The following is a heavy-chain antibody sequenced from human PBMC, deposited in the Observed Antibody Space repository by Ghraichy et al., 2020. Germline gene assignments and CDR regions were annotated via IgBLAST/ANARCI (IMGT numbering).Heavy chain of an antibody. CDR2: INANTGNP. D-gene: IGHD1-1*01. CDR1: GYTFTSYG. CDR3: ARGPWERLLKALDY. V-gene: IGHV7-4-1*02. J-gene: IGHJ4*02. Sequence: ASVKVSCKASGYTFTSYGLNWVRQAPGQRPEWMGWINANTGNPTYVQGFTGRFVFSVDTSVSTAYLEINSLKPEDTAIYYCARGPWERLLKALDYWGQGTLDTVS.